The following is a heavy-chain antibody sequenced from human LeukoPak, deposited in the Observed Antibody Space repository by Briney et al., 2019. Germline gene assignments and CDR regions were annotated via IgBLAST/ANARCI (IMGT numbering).Heavy chain of an antibody. Sequence: PGGSLRLSCTASGFTFSSYAMSWARQAPGKGLEWVSVIYSGGSTYYADSVKGRFTISRDNSKNTLYLQMNSLRAEDTAVYYCARVRDIAVFDYWGQGTLVTVSS. CDR2: IYSGGST. V-gene: IGHV3-53*01. J-gene: IGHJ4*02. D-gene: IGHD6-19*01. CDR1: GFTFSSYA. CDR3: ARVRDIAVFDY.